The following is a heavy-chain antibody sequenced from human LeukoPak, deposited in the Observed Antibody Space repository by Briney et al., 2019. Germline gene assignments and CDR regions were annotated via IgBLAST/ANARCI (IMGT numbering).Heavy chain of an antibody. CDR2: IIPIFGTA. D-gene: IGHD3-10*01. J-gene: IGHJ4*02. CDR1: GGTFSSYA. V-gene: IGHV1-69*13. CDR3: AREGRPGSGSYYSD. Sequence: ASVKVSCKASGGTFSSYAISWVRQAPGQGLEWMGGIIPIFGTANYAQKFQGRVTITADESTSTAYMELSSLRSEDTAVYYCAREGRPGSGSYYSDWGQGTLVTVSS.